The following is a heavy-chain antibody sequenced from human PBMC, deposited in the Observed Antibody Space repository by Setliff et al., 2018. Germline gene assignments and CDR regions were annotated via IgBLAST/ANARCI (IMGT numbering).Heavy chain of an antibody. CDR2: IGVYSGNT. V-gene: IGHV1-18*01. CDR3: MRLVRFCSRTVCQRTSGDEA. J-gene: IGHJ5*02. CDR1: GYTFRQSI. D-gene: IGHD3-3*01. Sequence: EASVKVSCKASGYTFRQSIVSWVRQAPGQGLEWLGWIGVYSGNTYSAQRFQGRVSLTTGESTNTAYLELRGLRSDDTAVYYCMRLVRFCSRTVCQRTSGDEAWGQGTLVTVSS.